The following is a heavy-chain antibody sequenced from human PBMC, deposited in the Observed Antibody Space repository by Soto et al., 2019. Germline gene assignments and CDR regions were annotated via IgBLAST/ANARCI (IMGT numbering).Heavy chain of an antibody. J-gene: IGHJ6*02. V-gene: IGHV4-59*01. CDR1: GGSISSYY. CDR3: AKYRDHGMDV. CDR2: IYYSGST. Sequence: PSETLSLTCTVSGGSISSYYWSWIRQPPGKGLEWIGYIYYSGSTNYNPSLKSRVTISVDTSKNQFSLKLSSVTAADTAMYYCAKYRDHGMDVWGQGTTVTVSS. D-gene: IGHD5-12*01.